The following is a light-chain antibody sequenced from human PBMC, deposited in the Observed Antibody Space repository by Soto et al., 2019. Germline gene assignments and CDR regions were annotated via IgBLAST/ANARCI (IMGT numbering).Light chain of an antibody. J-gene: IGLJ1*01. CDR3: SSYASGNSYV. CDR2: EVN. V-gene: IGLV2-8*01. CDR1: SSDVGPYKY. Sequence: QSALTQPPSASESPGQSVTISCTGTSSDVGPYKYVSWYQQHPGKAPKLIIYEVNKRPSGVPDRFSGSKSGNTASLTVSGLQAEDEADYYCSSYASGNSYVFGTGTKVTVL.